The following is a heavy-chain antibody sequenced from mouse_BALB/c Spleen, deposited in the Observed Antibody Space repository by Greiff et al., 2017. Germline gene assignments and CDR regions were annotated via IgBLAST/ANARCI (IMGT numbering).Heavy chain of an antibody. J-gene: IGHJ4*01. V-gene: IGHV1S126*01. CDR1: GYSFTSYW. CDR2: IDPSDSET. D-gene: IGHD1-1*02. CDR3: ARRRYGYAMDY. Sequence: VQLKESGPQLVRPGASVKISCKASGYSFTSYWMHWVKQRPGQGLEWIGMIDPSDSETRLNQKFKDKATLTVDKSSSTAYMQLSSPTSEDSAVYYCARRRYGYAMDYWGQGTSVTVSS.